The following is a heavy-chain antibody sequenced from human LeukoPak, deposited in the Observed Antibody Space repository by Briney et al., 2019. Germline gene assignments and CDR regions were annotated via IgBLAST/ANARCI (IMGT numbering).Heavy chain of an antibody. CDR3: ANEIRPNDY. V-gene: IGHV3-23*01. CDR1: DFDFSSHA. J-gene: IGHJ4*02. CDR2: ISISGTKT. D-gene: IGHD4-17*01. Sequence: PGGSLRLFCEASDFDFSSHAMTWVRQAPGKGLEWLSAISISGTKTYYGDSVKGRFFISRDNSKNTLYLHMNSLRVGDTGIHYCANEIRPNDYWGQGTLVTVAS.